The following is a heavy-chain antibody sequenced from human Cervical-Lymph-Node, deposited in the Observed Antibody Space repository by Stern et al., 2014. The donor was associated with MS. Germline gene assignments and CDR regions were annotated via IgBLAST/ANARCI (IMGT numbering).Heavy chain of an antibody. D-gene: IGHD6-13*01. J-gene: IGHJ5*02. CDR1: GGTFRSYA. CDR3: AREEQQLVNSFDP. CDR2: IIPIFGTA. Sequence: MQLVESGAEVKKPGSSVKVSCKASGGTFRSYAISWVRQAPGQGLEWMGGIIPIFGTANYAQKFQGRVTITADESTSTAYMELSSLRSEDTAVYYCAREEQQLVNSFDPWGQGTLVTVSS. V-gene: IGHV1-69*01.